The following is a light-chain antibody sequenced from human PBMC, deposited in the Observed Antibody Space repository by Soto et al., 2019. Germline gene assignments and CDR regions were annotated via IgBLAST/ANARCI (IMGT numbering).Light chain of an antibody. CDR1: QNISIY. CDR2: AAS. Sequence: DIQMAQSPSSLSASVGDRVTITCRASQNISIYLNWYQQKPGKAPKVLIYAASSLQSGVPSRFSGSGSGTDFTLTISSLQPEDFATYYCQQSSSTPRTFGQGTKLEIK. CDR3: QQSSSTPRT. V-gene: IGKV1-39*01. J-gene: IGKJ2*01.